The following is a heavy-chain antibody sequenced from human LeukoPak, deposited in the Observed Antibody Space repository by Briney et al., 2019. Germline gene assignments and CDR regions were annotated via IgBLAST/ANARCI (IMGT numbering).Heavy chain of an antibody. D-gene: IGHD3-22*01. CDR2: IRYDGSHK. J-gene: IGHJ4*02. CDR3: ARRAGDYSHPYDY. CDR1: GFTFSSYA. Sequence: PGRSLRLSCAASGFTFSSYAMHWVRQAPGKGLEWVAFIRYDGSHKYYVDSVKGRFTISRDNSKNTLYLQMNSLRAEDTAVYYCARRAGDYSHPYDYWGQGTLVTVSS. V-gene: IGHV3-30*04.